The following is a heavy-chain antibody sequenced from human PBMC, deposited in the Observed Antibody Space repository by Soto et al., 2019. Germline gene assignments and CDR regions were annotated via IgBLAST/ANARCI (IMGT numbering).Heavy chain of an antibody. D-gene: IGHD2-15*01. CDR1: GFTFSDAW. V-gene: IGHV3-30-3*01. Sequence: GGSLRLSCAASGFTFSDAWMNWVRQAPGKGLEWVSSISYDESNKYYTDSVKGRFTISRDNSKNTLFLQMNSLRAEDTAVYYCARDYLRVSGYYYGMDVWGQGTTVTVSS. CDR2: ISYDESNK. CDR3: ARDYLRVSGYYYGMDV. J-gene: IGHJ6*02.